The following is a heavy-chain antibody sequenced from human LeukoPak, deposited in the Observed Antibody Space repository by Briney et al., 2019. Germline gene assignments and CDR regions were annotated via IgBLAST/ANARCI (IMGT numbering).Heavy chain of an antibody. D-gene: IGHD3-3*01. CDR1: GFTFSSYS. J-gene: IGHJ6*02. V-gene: IGHV4-34*01. Sequence: NPGGSLRLSCAASGFTFSSYSMNWVRQPPGKGLEWIGEINHSGSTNYNPSLKSRVTISVDTSKNQFSLKLSSVTAADTAVYYCARDIKFWSGYYYGMDVWGQGTTVTVSS. CDR2: INHSGST. CDR3: ARDIKFWSGYYYGMDV.